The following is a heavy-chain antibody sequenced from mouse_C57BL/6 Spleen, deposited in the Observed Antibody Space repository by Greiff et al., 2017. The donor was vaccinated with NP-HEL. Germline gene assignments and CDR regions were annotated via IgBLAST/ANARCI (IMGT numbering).Heavy chain of an antibody. V-gene: IGHV1-4*01. Sequence: QVQLQQSGAELARPGASVKMSCKASGYTFTSYTMHWVKQRPGQGLEWIGYINPSSGYTKYNQKFKDQATLTADKSSSTAYMQLSSLTSEDSAVYYCARGGDGYYFFAYWGQRTLVPVSA. D-gene: IGHD2-3*01. CDR1: GYTFTSYT. J-gene: IGHJ3*01. CDR3: ARGGDGYYFFAY. CDR2: INPSSGYT.